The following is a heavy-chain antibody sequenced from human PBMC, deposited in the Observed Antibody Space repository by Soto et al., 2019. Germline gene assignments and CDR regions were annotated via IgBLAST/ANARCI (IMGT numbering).Heavy chain of an antibody. CDR3: ARAYYDSRRYYYYGMDV. V-gene: IGHV1-69*13. J-gene: IGHJ6*02. CDR1: GGTFSSYA. Sequence: ASVKVSCKASGGTFSSYAISWVRQAPGQGLEWMGGIIPIFGTANYAKKFQGRVTITADESTSTAYMELSSLRSEDTAVYYCARAYYDSRRYYYYGMDVWGQGTTVTVSS. CDR2: IIPIFGTA. D-gene: IGHD3-22*01.